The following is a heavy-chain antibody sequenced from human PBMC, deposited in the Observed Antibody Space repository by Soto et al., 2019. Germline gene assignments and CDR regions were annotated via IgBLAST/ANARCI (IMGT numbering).Heavy chain of an antibody. V-gene: IGHV1-18*01. J-gene: IGHJ5*02. CDR3: ARTSVSNYNWFDP. D-gene: IGHD4-4*01. CDR1: GYTFPDYD. CDR2: ISVDNGNT. Sequence: QGQLVQPGAEVKKPGASVKVSCKASGYTFPDYDISWVRQAPGQGLEWMGWISVDNGNTKYVESLQGRVTMTTDTSSSTAYLEVRSLRSDDTAVYYCARTSVSNYNWFDPWGQGTLVAVSS.